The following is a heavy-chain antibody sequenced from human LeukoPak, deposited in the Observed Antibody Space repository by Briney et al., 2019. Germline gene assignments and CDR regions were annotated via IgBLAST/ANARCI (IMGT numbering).Heavy chain of an antibody. CDR2: ISYDGSNK. V-gene: IGHV3-30-3*01. CDR3: ARDSTWIQDF. Sequence: GGSLRLSCAASGXTFSSYAMHWVRQAPGKGLEWVAVISYDGSNKYYADSVKGRITISRDNSKNTVYLQMNSLRGEDTAVYYCARDSTWIQDFWGQGTLVTVSS. D-gene: IGHD5-18*01. J-gene: IGHJ4*02. CDR1: GXTFSSYA.